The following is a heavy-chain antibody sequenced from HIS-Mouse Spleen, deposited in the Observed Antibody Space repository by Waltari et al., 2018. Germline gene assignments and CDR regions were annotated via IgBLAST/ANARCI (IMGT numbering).Heavy chain of an antibody. CDR1: GGSISSSSYY. CDR3: AREIPYSSSWYDWYFDL. J-gene: IGHJ2*01. CDR2: IYYSGRN. D-gene: IGHD6-13*01. V-gene: IGHV4-39*07. Sequence: QLQLQESGPGLVKPSETLSLTCTVSGGSISSSSYYWGWIRQPPGKGLEWIGSIYYSGRNYYNPSLKSGVTISVDTSKSQFSLKLSSVTAADTAVYYCAREIPYSSSWYDWYFDLWGRGTLVTVSS.